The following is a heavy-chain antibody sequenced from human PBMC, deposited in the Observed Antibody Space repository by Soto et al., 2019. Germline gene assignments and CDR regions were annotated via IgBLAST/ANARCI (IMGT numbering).Heavy chain of an antibody. CDR1: GGSISSGDYY. CDR3: ARARFISRSPMDA. D-gene: IGHD3-10*01. CDR2: IYYSGST. J-gene: IGHJ6*02. Sequence: SETLSLTCTVSGGSISSGDYYWSWIRQPPGKGLEWIGYIYYSGSTYYNPSLKSRVTISVDTSKNQFSLKLSSVTAADTAVYYCARARFISRSPMDAWGQGTTVTVSS. V-gene: IGHV4-30-4*01.